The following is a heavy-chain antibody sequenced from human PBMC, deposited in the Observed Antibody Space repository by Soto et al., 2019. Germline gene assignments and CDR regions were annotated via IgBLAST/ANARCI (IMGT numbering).Heavy chain of an antibody. Sequence: PSETLSLTCAVYGGSFSCYYWSWIRQPPGKGLEWIGEINHSGSTNYNPSLKSRVTISVDTSKNQFSLKLSSVTAADTAVYYCARGARWLRQYYYGMDVWGQGTTVTVSS. CDR2: INHSGST. V-gene: IGHV4-34*01. CDR3: ARGARWLRQYYYGMDV. J-gene: IGHJ6*02. CDR1: GGSFSCYY. D-gene: IGHD5-12*01.